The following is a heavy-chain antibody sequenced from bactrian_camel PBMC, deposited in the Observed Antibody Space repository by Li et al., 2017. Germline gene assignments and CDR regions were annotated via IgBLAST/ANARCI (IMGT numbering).Heavy chain of an antibody. Sequence: HVQLVESGGGSVQAGGSLRLSCEVSGATYMSYCMGWFRQAPGKEREGVAAVYIGTGSTHYADPVKGRFTISHDDAKNVLYLDMNNLKPEDTAMYYCAARKVARGSHFSLGRAPALGGMSITFGARGPRSPSP. J-gene: IGHJ4*01. CDR1: GATYMSYC. V-gene: IGHV3S1*01. CDR2: VYIGTGST. CDR3: AARKVARGSHFSLGRAPALGGMSIT. D-gene: IGHD2*01.